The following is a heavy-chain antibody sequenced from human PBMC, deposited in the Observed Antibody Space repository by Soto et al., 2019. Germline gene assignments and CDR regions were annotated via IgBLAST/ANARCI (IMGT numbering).Heavy chain of an antibody. J-gene: IGHJ2*01. V-gene: IGHV1-8*01. CDR1: GYTFTSYD. CDR2: MNPNSGNT. CDR3: AREVDIVVDHWYFDL. Sequence: QVQLVQSGAEVKKPGASVKVSCKASGYTFTSYDINWVRQATGQGLEWMGWMNPNSGNTGYAQKSKGRVTMTWNTSRSTAYMELSSLRSEDTAVYYCAREVDIVVDHWYFDLWGRGTLVTVSS. D-gene: IGHD2-15*01.